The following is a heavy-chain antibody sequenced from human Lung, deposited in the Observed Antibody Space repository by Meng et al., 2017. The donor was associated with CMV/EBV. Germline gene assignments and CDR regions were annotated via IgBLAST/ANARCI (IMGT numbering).Heavy chain of an antibody. CDR1: GGTFSSYT. J-gene: IGHJ4*02. Sequence: SXXVSXKASGGTFSSYTISWVRQAPGQGLEWMGRIIPILGIANYAQKFQGRVTITADKSTSTAYMELSSLRSEDTAVYYCASRYCSSTSCYSGFDYWGQG. CDR3: ASRYCSSTSCYSGFDY. V-gene: IGHV1-69*02. D-gene: IGHD2-2*02. CDR2: IIPILGIA.